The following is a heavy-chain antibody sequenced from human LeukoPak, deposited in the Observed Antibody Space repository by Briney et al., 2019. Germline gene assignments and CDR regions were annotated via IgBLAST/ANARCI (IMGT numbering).Heavy chain of an antibody. J-gene: IGHJ5*02. CDR1: GGSFSGYY. CDR2: INHRGSN. V-gene: IGHV4-34*01. CDR3: AGSIGAAGIRSGVRFEGFDP. D-gene: IGHD6-13*01. Sequence: SETLSLTCAVYGGSFSGYYWSWVRQPPGKGLEWIGEINHRGSNKYNPSLKSGGTISVEKTKNKFSWRRSYVTAADTAVYYCAGSIGAAGIRSGVRFEGFDPWGQGILVTVSA.